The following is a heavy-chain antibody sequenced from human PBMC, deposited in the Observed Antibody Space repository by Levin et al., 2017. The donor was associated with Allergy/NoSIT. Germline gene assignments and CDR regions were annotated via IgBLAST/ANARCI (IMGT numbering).Heavy chain of an antibody. CDR2: ISHTGVT. J-gene: IGHJ4*02. Sequence: SETLSLTCSVLGESFSYYWTWIRQSPGKGLEWIGEISHTGVTTYNPSFESRVTISIDTSRRQFSPKVTSVTAADTAVYFCAREDGANYFDYWGQGTLVTVSS. CDR3: AREDGANYFDY. D-gene: IGHD4-17*01. V-gene: IGHV4-34*01. CDR1: GESFSYY.